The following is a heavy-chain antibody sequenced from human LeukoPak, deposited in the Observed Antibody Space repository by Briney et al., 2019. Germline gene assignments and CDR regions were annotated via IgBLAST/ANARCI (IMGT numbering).Heavy chain of an antibody. V-gene: IGHV3-23*01. J-gene: IGHJ4*02. CDR2: ISESGDVT. CDR3: ARDSSHYLGSSDY. Sequence: GGSLRLFCEASGFTFCNYPMSWVRQAPGGGVEWVSVISESGDVTHYADAMKGRFTISRDNAKNTLNLQMNSLRAEDTAIYYCARDSSHYLGSSDYWGQGTLVTVSS. D-gene: IGHD6-6*01. CDR1: GFTFCNYP.